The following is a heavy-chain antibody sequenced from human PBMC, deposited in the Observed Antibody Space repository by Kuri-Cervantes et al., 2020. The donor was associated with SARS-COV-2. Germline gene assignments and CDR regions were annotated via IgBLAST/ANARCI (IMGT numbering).Heavy chain of an antibody. CDR1: GFTFSSYG. V-gene: IGHV3-30*02. D-gene: IGHD3-10*01. CDR2: IRYDGSNK. Sequence: GESLKISCAASGFTFSSYGMHWVRQAPGKGLEWVAFIRYDGSNKYYADSVKGRFTISRDNSKNTLYLQMNSLRAEDTAVYYCAKDGGDPSAFDIWGQGTMVTVSS. J-gene: IGHJ3*02. CDR3: AKDGGDPSAFDI.